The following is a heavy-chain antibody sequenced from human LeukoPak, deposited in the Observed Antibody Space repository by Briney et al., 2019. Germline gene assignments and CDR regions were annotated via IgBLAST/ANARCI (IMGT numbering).Heavy chain of an antibody. J-gene: IGHJ5*02. CDR1: GGSISSYY. CDR2: IYYSGCT. CDR3: ARLRVYCSGGSCYSNWFDP. D-gene: IGHD2-15*01. Sequence: PSETLSLTCTVSGGSISSYYWSWIRQPPGKGLERLGYIYYSGCTNYNPSLKSRVTISVDTSKNQFSLKLSSVTAADTAVYYCARLRVYCSGGSCYSNWFDPWGQGTLVTVSS. V-gene: IGHV4-59*08.